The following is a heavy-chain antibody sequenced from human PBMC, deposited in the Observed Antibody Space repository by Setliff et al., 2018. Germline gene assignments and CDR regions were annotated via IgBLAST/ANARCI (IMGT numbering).Heavy chain of an antibody. CDR3: ARGGVTAVWDLTD. CDR2: INHRGST. CDR1: GGTFSDYH. J-gene: IGHJ4*02. Sequence: PSETLSLTCAAYGGTFSDYHWTWIRQSPEKGLEWIGEINHRGSTNYNPSLKSRATISIDTSKDQFSLKLISMTAADTAVYYCARGGVTAVWDLTDWGQGTLVTVSS. V-gene: IGHV4-34*01. D-gene: IGHD2-21*02.